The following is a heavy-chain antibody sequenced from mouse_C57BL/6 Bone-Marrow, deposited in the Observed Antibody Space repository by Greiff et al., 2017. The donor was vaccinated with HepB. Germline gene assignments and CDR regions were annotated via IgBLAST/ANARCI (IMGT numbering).Heavy chain of an antibody. CDR1: GFNIKDYY. D-gene: IGHD3-3*01. CDR3: ARTATPAWFAY. CDR2: IDPEDGDT. V-gene: IGHV14-2*01. J-gene: IGHJ3*01. Sequence: VQLQQSGAELVKPGASVKLSCTASGFNIKDYYMHWVKQRTEQGLEWIGRIDPEDGDTKYAPKFQGKATITADTSSNTAYLQLSSLTSEDTAVYYCARTATPAWFAYWGQGTLVTVSA.